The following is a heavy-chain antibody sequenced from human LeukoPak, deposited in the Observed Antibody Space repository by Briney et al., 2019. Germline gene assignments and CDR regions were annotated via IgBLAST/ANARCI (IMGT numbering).Heavy chain of an antibody. CDR2: INHSGST. J-gene: IGHJ4*02. Sequence: SETLSLTCAVYGGSFSGYYWSWIRQPPGKGLEWIGEINHSGSTNYNPFLKSRVTISVDTSKNQFSLKLSSVTAADTAVYYCASLNLGLWFGETPRDYWGQGTLVTVSS. V-gene: IGHV4-34*01. CDR3: ASLNLGLWFGETPRDY. D-gene: IGHD3-10*01. CDR1: GGSFSGYY.